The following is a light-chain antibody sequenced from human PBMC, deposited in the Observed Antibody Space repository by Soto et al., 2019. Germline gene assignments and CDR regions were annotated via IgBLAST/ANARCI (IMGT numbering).Light chain of an antibody. CDR3: QQRSNWPIT. Sequence: EIVLTQSPATLSLSPGERATLSCRASQSVSIYLAWYQQKPGQAPRLLIYDASNRATGIAARFSGSGSGTDFTLTISSLEPEVFAVYYCQQRSNWPITFGQGTRLEIK. V-gene: IGKV3-11*01. J-gene: IGKJ5*01. CDR2: DAS. CDR1: QSVSIY.